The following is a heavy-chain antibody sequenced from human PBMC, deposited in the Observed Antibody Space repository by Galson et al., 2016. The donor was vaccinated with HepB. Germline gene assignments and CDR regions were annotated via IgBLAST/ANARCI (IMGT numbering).Heavy chain of an antibody. CDR1: GFTFSSYA. J-gene: IGHJ4*02. D-gene: IGHD6-19*01. CDR2: ISYDGSNK. Sequence: SLRLSCAASGFTFSSYAMHWVRQAPGKGLEWVAVISYDGSNKYYADSVKGRFTISRDNSKNTLYLQMNSLRAEDTAVYYCASPNSSGWLPTDYWGQGTLVTVSS. V-gene: IGHV3-30-3*01. CDR3: ASPNSSGWLPTDY.